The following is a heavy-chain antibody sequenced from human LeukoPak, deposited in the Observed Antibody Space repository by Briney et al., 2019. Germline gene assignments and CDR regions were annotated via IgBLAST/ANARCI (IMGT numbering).Heavy chain of an antibody. CDR3: ARSSSDFWSGYYTGNYFDY. Sequence: GGSLRLSCAASGFTFSSYEMNWVRQAPGKGLEWVSYISSSGSTIYYADSVKGRFTISRDNAKNSLYLQMNSLRADDTAVYYCARSSSDFWSGYYTGNYFDYWGQGTLVTVSS. CDR2: ISSSGSTI. D-gene: IGHD3-3*01. J-gene: IGHJ4*02. V-gene: IGHV3-48*03. CDR1: GFTFSSYE.